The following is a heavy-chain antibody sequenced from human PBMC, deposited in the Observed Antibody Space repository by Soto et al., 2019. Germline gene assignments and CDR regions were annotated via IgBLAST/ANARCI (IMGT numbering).Heavy chain of an antibody. CDR3: ARTMIVVVNEFDY. CDR2: IFSGGTT. D-gene: IGHD3-22*01. Sequence: PGGSLRLSCVTSGFTVSSNYMSWVRQAPGKGLEWVSVIFSGGTTSYADSVKGRFTISRDNSKNTLYLQMNSLRAEDTAVYYCARTMIVVVNEFDYWGQGTLVTVSS. J-gene: IGHJ4*02. CDR1: GFTVSSNY. V-gene: IGHV3-53*01.